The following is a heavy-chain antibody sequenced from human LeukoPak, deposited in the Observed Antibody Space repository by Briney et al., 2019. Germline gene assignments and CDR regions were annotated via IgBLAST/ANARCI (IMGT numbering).Heavy chain of an antibody. CDR3: ARTYYDYVWGSYRFDY. D-gene: IGHD3-16*02. CDR1: GGSISSYY. Sequence: PSETLSLTCTVSGGSISSYYWSWIRQPPGKGLEWIGYIYYSGSTNYNPSLKSRVTISVDTSKNQFSLKLSSVTAADTAVYYCARTYYDYVWGSYRFDYWGQGTLVTVSS. CDR2: IYYSGST. J-gene: IGHJ4*02. V-gene: IGHV4-59*01.